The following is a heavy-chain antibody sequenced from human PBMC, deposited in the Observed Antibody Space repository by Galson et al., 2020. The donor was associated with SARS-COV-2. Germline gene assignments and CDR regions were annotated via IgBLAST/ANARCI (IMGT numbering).Heavy chain of an antibody. CDR1: GFTFSNYW. CDR2: IKQDGSEK. Sequence: TGGSLRLSCAASGFTFSNYWMSWVRQAPGKGLEWVANIKQDGSEKFYVDSVQGRFTISRDNAKNSLYLQMNSLRAEDTAVFCCARHVGYCSGGSCYSYYYYGMDVWGQGTTVTVSS. CDR3: ARHVGYCSGGSCYSYYYYGMDV. D-gene: IGHD2-15*01. V-gene: IGHV3-7*01. J-gene: IGHJ6*02.